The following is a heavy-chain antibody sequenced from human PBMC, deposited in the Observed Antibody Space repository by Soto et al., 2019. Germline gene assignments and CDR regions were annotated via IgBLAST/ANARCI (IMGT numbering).Heavy chain of an antibody. CDR1: GGSLSSYY. D-gene: IGHD5-12*01. J-gene: IGHJ4*02. CDR2: IFYSGNA. V-gene: IGHV4-59*08. Sequence: PSETLSLTCTVSGGSLSSYYWGWIRQSPGKGLEWIGSIFYSGNANYNPSLQTRVTIPLDKSKSQFSLKLNSVTAADSAVYFCARLEGLATISYYFDFWGPGALVTSPQ. CDR3: ARLEGLATISYYFDF.